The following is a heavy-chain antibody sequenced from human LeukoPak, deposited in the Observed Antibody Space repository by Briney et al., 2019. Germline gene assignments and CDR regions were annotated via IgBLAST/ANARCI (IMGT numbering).Heavy chain of an antibody. V-gene: IGHV4-59*08. Sequence: PSETLSLTCTVSGGSISTYYWSWIRQPPGKGLEWIGYIYYSGNTNYNPFLKSRITISVDTSKNQFSLKLSSVTASDTAVYYCARHQGPRDGYNYGRAFDIWGQGTMVTVSS. J-gene: IGHJ3*02. CDR2: IYYSGNT. D-gene: IGHD5-24*01. CDR3: ARHQGPRDGYNYGRAFDI. CDR1: GGSISTYY.